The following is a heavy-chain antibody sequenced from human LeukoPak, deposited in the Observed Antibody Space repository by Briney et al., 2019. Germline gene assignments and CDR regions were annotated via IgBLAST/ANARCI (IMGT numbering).Heavy chain of an antibody. CDR1: GFTFDDYA. CDR3: ARALSGPTII. Sequence: SLRLPCAASGFTFDDYAMHWVRQAPGKGLGWVSGIRRNSGSLGYADSVKGRFTISRDNAKNSLYLQMGGLRAEDTALYYGARALSGPTIIWGQGTMVTVSS. J-gene: IGHJ3*02. V-gene: IGHV3-9*01. CDR2: IRRNSGSL. D-gene: IGHD5-12*01.